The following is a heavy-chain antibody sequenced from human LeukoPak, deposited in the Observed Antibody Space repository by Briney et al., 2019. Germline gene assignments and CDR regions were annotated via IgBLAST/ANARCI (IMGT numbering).Heavy chain of an antibody. D-gene: IGHD1-20*01. Sequence: GGSLRLSCAASGFTFSNAWMSWVRQAPGKGLEWVGFIRSKTYGGTTEYAASVKGRFTISRDDSKSIAYLQMNSLKTEDTAVYYCTRGPYNWSDVDYWGQGTLVTVSS. V-gene: IGHV3-49*04. CDR2: IRSKTYGGTT. J-gene: IGHJ4*02. CDR3: TRGPYNWSDVDY. CDR1: GFTFSNAW.